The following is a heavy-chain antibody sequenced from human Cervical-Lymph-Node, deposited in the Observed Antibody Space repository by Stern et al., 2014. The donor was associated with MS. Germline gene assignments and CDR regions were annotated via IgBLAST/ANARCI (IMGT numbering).Heavy chain of an antibody. J-gene: IGHJ4*02. Sequence: VQLVESGGGLVQPGGSLRLSCAASGFKFNDYGMHWVRQAPGKGLEWVSGISWNSGTIAYADSVKGRFAVSRDDAKNSLYLQLSSLRPEDTALYFCAKDTWGIQLWSPFDSWGQGTLVTVSS. CDR3: AKDTWGIQLWSPFDS. V-gene: IGHV3-9*01. CDR2: ISWNSGTI. D-gene: IGHD5-18*01. CDR1: GFKFNDYG.